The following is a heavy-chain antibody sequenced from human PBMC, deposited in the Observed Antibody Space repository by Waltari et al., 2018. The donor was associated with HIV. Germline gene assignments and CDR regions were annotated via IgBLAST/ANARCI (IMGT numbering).Heavy chain of an antibody. CDR1: GFDFRRYW. D-gene: IGHD3-10*01. CDR2: IKEDGSQK. J-gene: IGHJ4*02. V-gene: IGHV3-7*01. Sequence: DVQLVESGGGVVRPGGSLRLSCVGSGFDFRRYWMNWVRQTPGKGVAWVANIKEDGSQKYYEESVKGRFTITRDNAENTVWLEMRNLRVDDAGLYYCARDGGEYWGQGTLLTVSS. CDR3: ARDGGEY.